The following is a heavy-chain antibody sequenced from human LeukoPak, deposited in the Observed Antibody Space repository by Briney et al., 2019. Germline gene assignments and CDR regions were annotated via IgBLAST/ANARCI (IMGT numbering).Heavy chain of an antibody. Sequence: SETLSLTCTVSGYSISSGYYWGWIRHPPGKGLEWIWSIYHSGSTSYNPSLKSRVTISVDTSKNQFSLKLSSVTAADTAVYYCARGGRYSYADYYYYMDVWGKGTTVTVSS. CDR1: GYSISSGYY. CDR3: ARGGRYSYADYYYYMDV. J-gene: IGHJ6*03. D-gene: IGHD5-18*01. CDR2: IYHSGST. V-gene: IGHV4-38-2*02.